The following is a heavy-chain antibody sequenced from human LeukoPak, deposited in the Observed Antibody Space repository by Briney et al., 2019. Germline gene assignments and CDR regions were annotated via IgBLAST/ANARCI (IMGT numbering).Heavy chain of an antibody. Sequence: GGSLRLSCAASGFTFSSYGMHWVRQAPGKGLEWVALIRYDGSNKYYADSVEGRFTISRENSKNTLYLQMNSLRAEGTAVYYCAKDPTSYYYDSSCYWPDWGQGTLVTVSS. J-gene: IGHJ4*02. D-gene: IGHD3-22*01. CDR3: AKDPTSYYYDSSCYWPD. CDR1: GFTFSSYG. CDR2: IRYDGSNK. V-gene: IGHV3-30*02.